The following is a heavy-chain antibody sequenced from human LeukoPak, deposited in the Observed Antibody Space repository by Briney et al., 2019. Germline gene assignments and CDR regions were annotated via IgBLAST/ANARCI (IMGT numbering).Heavy chain of an antibody. Sequence: PGGSLRLSCAASGFTFNVYSMDWVRQVPGKGLEWVSYISSTTSTIYYADSVKGRFTISRDNAKSSLYLQMNSLRVEDTAVYYCGRGGRFYSDYWGQGTLVTVSS. V-gene: IGHV3-48*01. CDR1: GFTFNVYS. CDR2: ISSTTSTI. D-gene: IGHD3-16*01. J-gene: IGHJ4*02. CDR3: GRGGRFYSDY.